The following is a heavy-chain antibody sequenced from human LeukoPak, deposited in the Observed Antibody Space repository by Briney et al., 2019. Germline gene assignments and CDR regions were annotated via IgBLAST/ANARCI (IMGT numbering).Heavy chain of an antibody. V-gene: IGHV4-34*01. CDR1: GGSFSGYY. D-gene: IGHD1-26*01. CDR2: INHSGST. Sequence: SETLSLTCAVYGGSFSGYYWSWIRQPPGKGLEWIGEINHSGSTNYNPPLKSRVTISVDTSKNQFSLKLSSVTAANTAVYYCAISEGGENSGSYYVDYWGQGTLVTVSS. J-gene: IGHJ4*02. CDR3: AISEGGENSGSYYVDY.